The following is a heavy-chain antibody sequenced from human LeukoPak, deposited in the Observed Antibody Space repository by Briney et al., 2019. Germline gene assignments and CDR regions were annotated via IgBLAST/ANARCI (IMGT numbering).Heavy chain of an antibody. Sequence: PSETLSLTCTVSGGSISSGDYYWSWIRQPPGKGLEWIGYIYYSGSTYYNPSLKSRVTISVDTSKNQFSLKVTSVTAADTAVYYCARVGYASSAIYFQQWGQGTLVSVSS. J-gene: IGHJ1*01. CDR2: IYYSGST. D-gene: IGHD2-8*01. V-gene: IGHV4-30-4*08. CDR1: GGSISSGDYY. CDR3: ARVGYASSAIYFQQ.